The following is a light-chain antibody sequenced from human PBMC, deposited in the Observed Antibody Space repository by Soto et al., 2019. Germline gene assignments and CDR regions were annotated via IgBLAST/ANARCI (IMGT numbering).Light chain of an antibody. CDR3: QRYDSLPPT. CDR1: HDIKEF. Sequence: DIQLTQSPSSLSTSVGDRVTITCQADHDIKEFLNWYQAKPGKAPKLLIYDASNLQTGVPSRFSGIGSGTRFTFTISSQQPEDIATNYCQRYDSLPPTFGQGTRLDIK. CDR2: DAS. J-gene: IGKJ5*01. V-gene: IGKV1-33*01.